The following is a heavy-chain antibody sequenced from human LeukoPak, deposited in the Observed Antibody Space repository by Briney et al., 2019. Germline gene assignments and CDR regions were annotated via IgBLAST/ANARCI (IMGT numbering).Heavy chain of an antibody. V-gene: IGHV1-18*01. D-gene: IGHD3-22*01. CDR3: ARGAYYYDSSGYYYEFDP. Sequence: ASVKVSCKASGYTFTSYGISWVRQAPGQGLEWMGWISAYNGNTNYAQKLQGRVTMTTDTSTSTAYMELRSLRSDDTAVYYCARGAYYYDSSGYYYEFDPWGQGTLVTVSS. J-gene: IGHJ5*02. CDR2: ISAYNGNT. CDR1: GYTFTSYG.